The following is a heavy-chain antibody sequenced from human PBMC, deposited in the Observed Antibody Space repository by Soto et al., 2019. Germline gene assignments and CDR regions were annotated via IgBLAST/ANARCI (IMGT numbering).Heavy chain of an antibody. V-gene: IGHV3-23*01. Sequence: PGGSLKLSSAASGFTFNNYAMGWVRQAPGKGLEWVSVVSSGGSTYYADSVTGRFTVSRDNSKNTLSLQMNSLRAEDTAVYYCAKRRGAGGHFDYWGQGVLLPGSS. CDR1: GFTFNNYA. CDR2: VSSGGST. D-gene: IGHD2-15*01. CDR3: AKRRGAGGHFDY. J-gene: IGHJ4*02.